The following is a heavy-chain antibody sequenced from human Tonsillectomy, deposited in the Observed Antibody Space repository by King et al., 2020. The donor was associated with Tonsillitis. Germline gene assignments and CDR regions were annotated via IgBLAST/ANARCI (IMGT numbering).Heavy chain of an antibody. D-gene: IGHD2-21*02. J-gene: IGHJ3*02. CDR2: INPNSGGT. Sequence: VQLVESGAEVKKPGASVKVSCKASGYTFTGYYMHWVRQAPGQGLEWMGWINPNSGGTNYAQKFQGRVTMTRDTSISTAYMELSRLRSEDTAVYYCARVVVVTAYAFDIWGQGTMVTVSS. CDR1: GYTFTGYY. V-gene: IGHV1-2*02. CDR3: ARVVVVTAYAFDI.